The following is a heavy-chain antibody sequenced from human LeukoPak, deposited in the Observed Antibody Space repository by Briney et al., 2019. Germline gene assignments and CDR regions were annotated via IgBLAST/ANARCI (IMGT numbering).Heavy chain of an antibody. D-gene: IGHD2-2*02. CDR3: AMKGEIGIVVPAAIRDYYYYYYMDV. CDR1: RGTLSSYA. V-gene: IGHV1-69*05. Sequence: SVKVSCKPSRGTLSSYAISSVRQAPGEGVEWMGGIIPILGTANYPQKGQGRITITTDEATSTAYMELGSMRSEDTAVYYCAMKGEIGIVVPAAIRDYYYYYYMDVWGKGTTVTVSS. J-gene: IGHJ6*03. CDR2: IIPILGTA.